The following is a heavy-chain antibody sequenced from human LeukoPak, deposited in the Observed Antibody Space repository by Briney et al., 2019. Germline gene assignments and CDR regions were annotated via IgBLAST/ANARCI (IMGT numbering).Heavy chain of an antibody. V-gene: IGHV4-30-4*01. CDR1: GGSISSGDYY. Sequence: SETLSLTCTVSGGSISSGDYYWSWIRQPPGKGLEWIGYIYYSGSTYYNPSLKSRVTISVDTSKNQFSLKLSSVTAADTAVYYCAGGPVLEWLLNDYYYYYYGMDVWGQGTTVTVSS. CDR2: IYYSGST. D-gene: IGHD3-3*01. J-gene: IGHJ6*02. CDR3: AGGPVLEWLLNDYYYYYYGMDV.